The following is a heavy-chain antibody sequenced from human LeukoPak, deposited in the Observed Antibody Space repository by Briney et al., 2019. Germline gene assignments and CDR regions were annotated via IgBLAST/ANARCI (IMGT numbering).Heavy chain of an antibody. Sequence: GRSLRLSCAASGFTFDDYAMHWVRQAPGKGLEWVSGISWNSGSIGYADSVKGRFTISRDNAKNFLYLQMNSLRAEDTAVYYCARVEGNYYDSSGYYWGWGQGTLVTVSS. CDR2: ISWNSGSI. CDR3: ARVEGNYYDSSGYYWG. D-gene: IGHD3-22*01. V-gene: IGHV3-9*01. J-gene: IGHJ4*02. CDR1: GFTFDDYA.